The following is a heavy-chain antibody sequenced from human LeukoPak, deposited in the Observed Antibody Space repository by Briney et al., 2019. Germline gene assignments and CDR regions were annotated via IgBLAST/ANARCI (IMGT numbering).Heavy chain of an antibody. V-gene: IGHV4-31*03. Sequence: PSETLSLTCTVSGGSISSGGYYWSWIRQYSGKGLEWIGYIYYSGSTYYNPSLKSRVTISVDTSKNQFSLKLSSVTAADTAVYYCATSSLSGWRTRFDFWGQGTLVTVSS. CDR1: GGSISSGGYY. CDR3: ATSSLSGWRTRFDF. D-gene: IGHD6-19*01. J-gene: IGHJ4*02. CDR2: IYYSGST.